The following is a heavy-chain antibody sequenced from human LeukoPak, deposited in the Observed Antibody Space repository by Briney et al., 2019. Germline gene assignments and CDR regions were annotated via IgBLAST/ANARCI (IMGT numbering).Heavy chain of an antibody. J-gene: IGHJ4*02. CDR1: GFTFRSYW. D-gene: IGHD3-22*01. V-gene: IGHV3-7*01. CDR2: IKQDGSEM. Sequence: GGSLRLSCAASGFTFRSYWMDWVRQAPGKGLEWVANIKQDGSEMYYVDSVKGRFTISRDNAKNSLYLQMNSLRAEDTAVYYCARDRLYYDSSGYSEFDYWGQGTLVTVSS. CDR3: ARDRLYYDSSGYSEFDY.